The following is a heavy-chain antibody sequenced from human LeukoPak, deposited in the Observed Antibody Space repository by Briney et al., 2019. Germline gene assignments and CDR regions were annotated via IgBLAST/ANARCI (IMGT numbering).Heavy chain of an antibody. Sequence: ASVKVSCKASGYTFTSYYMHWVRQAPGQGLEWMGIINPSGGSTSYAQKFQGRVTMARDTSTSTVYMELSSLRSEDTAVYYCAGAPPGAAAGTGYFQHWGQGTLVTVSS. J-gene: IGHJ1*01. CDR1: GYTFTSYY. V-gene: IGHV1-46*01. CDR2: INPSGGST. CDR3: AGAPPGAAAGTGYFQH. D-gene: IGHD6-13*01.